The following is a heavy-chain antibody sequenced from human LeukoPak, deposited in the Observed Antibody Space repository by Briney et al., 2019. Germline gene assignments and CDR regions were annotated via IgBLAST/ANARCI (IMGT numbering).Heavy chain of an antibody. Sequence: SETLSLTCTVSGGSISSYYWSWIRQPPGKGLEWIGYIYYSGSTNYNPSLKSRVTISVDTSKNQFSLKLSSVTAADTAVYYCARGCCGAGTTTTGWFDPWGQGTLVTVSS. CDR3: ARGCCGAGTTTTGWFDP. J-gene: IGHJ5*02. CDR1: GGSISSYY. D-gene: IGHD1-14*01. V-gene: IGHV4-59*12. CDR2: IYYSGST.